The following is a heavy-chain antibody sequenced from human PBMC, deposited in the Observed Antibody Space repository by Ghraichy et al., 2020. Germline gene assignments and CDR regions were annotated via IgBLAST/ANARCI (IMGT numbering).Heavy chain of an antibody. CDR1: GGTFSSYA. J-gene: IGHJ5*02. Sequence: SVKVSCKASGGTFSSYAISWVRQAPGQGLEWMGGIIPIFGTANYAQKFQGRVTITADESTSKAYMELSSLRSEDTAVYYCAREVSNCSCGSCYSGYRWFDPWGQGTLVTVSS. CDR3: AREVSNCSCGSCYSGYRWFDP. CDR2: IIPIFGTA. D-gene: IGHD2-15*01. V-gene: IGHV1-69*13.